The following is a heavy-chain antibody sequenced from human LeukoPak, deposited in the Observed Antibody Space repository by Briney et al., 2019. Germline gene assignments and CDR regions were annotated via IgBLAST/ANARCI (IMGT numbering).Heavy chain of an antibody. CDR1: NDSINNYY. CDR2: IYYSGNT. CDR3: ARKYNGYGGWIDY. J-gene: IGHJ4*02. Sequence: SETLSLTCTVSNDSINNYYWSWIRQPPGKGLEWIGYIYYSGNTNYDPSLKSRVTISLDTSKNQFSLKLSSVTAADTAVYYCARKYNGYGGWIDYWAQGTLVTVSS. V-gene: IGHV4-59*01. D-gene: IGHD5-12*01.